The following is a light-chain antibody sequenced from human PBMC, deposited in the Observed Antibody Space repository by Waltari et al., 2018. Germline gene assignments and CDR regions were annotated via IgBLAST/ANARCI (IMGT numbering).Light chain of an antibody. Sequence: QSVLTQPPSVSGAPGPRVTISCTGSSSNIGAGNDVHWYQQFPGRAPKLLIYGNSNRPSGVPDRFSGSKSGTSASLAITGLQAEDEADYYCQSYDSSGSGVFGGGTKLTVL. CDR1: SSNIGAGND. J-gene: IGLJ3*02. V-gene: IGLV1-40*01. CDR2: GNS. CDR3: QSYDSSGSGV.